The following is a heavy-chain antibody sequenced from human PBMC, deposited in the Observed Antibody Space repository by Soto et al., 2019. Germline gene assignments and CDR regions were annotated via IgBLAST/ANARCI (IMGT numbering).Heavy chain of an antibody. J-gene: IGHJ6*01. CDR1: GGSISIYY. D-gene: IGHD2-15*01. V-gene: IGHV4-59*01. Sequence: AEALSLTCTVSGGSISIYYWGWIRQPPGKGLEWIGHIYYSGSTNYNPSLKSRVTISVDTSKNQFSLKLSSVTAADTAVYYCARGVAGYYYGMDVWGQGTTVTVSS. CDR3: ARGVAGYYYGMDV. CDR2: IYYSGST.